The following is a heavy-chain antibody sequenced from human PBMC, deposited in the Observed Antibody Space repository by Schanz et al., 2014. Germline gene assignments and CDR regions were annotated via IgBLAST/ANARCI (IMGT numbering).Heavy chain of an antibody. CDR2: ISGSGGST. V-gene: IGHV3-23*01. Sequence: EVQLLESGGGLVRPGGSLRLSCAASGFTFSNYAMSWVRQAPGKGLEWVSAISGSGGSTYYADSVKGRFTISRDNSKNTLYLQMNSLRAEDTAVYYCAKLSSSGRLAGYFDYWGQGALVTVSS. CDR3: AKLSSSGRLAGYFDY. J-gene: IGHJ4*02. D-gene: IGHD6-19*01. CDR1: GFTFSNYA.